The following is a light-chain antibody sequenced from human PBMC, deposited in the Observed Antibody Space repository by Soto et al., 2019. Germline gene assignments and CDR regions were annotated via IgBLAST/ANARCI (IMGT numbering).Light chain of an antibody. V-gene: IGLV1-44*01. CDR1: SSNIGNNF. CDR2: SNT. Sequence: QAVVTQPPSVSAAPGQTVTISCSGSSSNIGNNFVSWYQQLPGTAPKLLIYSNTQRPSGVPDRFSGSKSGTSASLAISGLQSEDEADYYCAAWDDSLNGLLFGGGTKVTVL. CDR3: AAWDDSLNGLL. J-gene: IGLJ2*01.